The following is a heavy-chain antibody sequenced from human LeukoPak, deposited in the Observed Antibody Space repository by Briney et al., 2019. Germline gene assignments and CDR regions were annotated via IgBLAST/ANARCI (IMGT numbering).Heavy chain of an antibody. CDR1: EFTFSSYA. CDR3: AKDSTIFGANTHFDY. J-gene: IGHJ4*02. D-gene: IGHD3-3*01. Sequence: GGSLRLSCAASEFTFSSYAMSWVRQAPGRGLEWVSAIVGSGDYTYYADSVKGRFTISRDNSKNTLYLHMNSLRVEDTALYYCAKDSTIFGANTHFDYWGQGTPVTVSS. V-gene: IGHV3-23*01. CDR2: IVGSGDYT.